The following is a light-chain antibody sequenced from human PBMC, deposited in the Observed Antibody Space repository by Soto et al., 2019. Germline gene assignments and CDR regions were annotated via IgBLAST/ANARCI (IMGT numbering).Light chain of an antibody. CDR1: QRISDS. CDR3: QQYNNYPRT. V-gene: IGKV1-39*01. CDR2: AAS. J-gene: IGKJ1*01. Sequence: DIQMTQSPSSLSASVGDRVTITCRASQRISDSLNWYQQKPGKAPKLLIYAASRLQSGVPSRFSGGESGTEFTLTISSLQPDDFATYYCQQYNNYPRTFGQGTKVDIK.